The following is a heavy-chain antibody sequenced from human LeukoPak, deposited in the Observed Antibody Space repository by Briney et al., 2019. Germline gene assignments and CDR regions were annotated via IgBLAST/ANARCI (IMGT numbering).Heavy chain of an antibody. CDR1: GGSISSYY. V-gene: IGHV4-34*01. D-gene: IGHD6-13*01. J-gene: IGHJ1*01. Sequence: SETLSLTCTVSGGSISSYYWSWIRQPPGKGLEWIGEINHSGSTNYNPSLKSRVTISVDTSKNQFSLKLSSVTAADTAVYYCARRHSSSWSVSFQHWGQGTLVTVSS. CDR2: INHSGST. CDR3: ARRHSSSWSVSFQH.